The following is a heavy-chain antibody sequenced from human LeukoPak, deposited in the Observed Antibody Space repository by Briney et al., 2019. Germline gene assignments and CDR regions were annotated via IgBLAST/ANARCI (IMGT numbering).Heavy chain of an antibody. CDR2: IYYSGST. CDR3: ARWRRVTMIGGIYFDY. D-gene: IGHD3-22*01. V-gene: IGHV4-31*03. Sequence: SQTLSLTCTVSGGSISSGGYYWSWIRQHPGKGLEWIGYIYYSGSTYYNPSLKSRVTISVDTSKNQFSLKLSSVTAADTAVYYCARWRRVTMIGGIYFDYWGQGTLVTVSS. CDR1: GGSISSGGYY. J-gene: IGHJ4*02.